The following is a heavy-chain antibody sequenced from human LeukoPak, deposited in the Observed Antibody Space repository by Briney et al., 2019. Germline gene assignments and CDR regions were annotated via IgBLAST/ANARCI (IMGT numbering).Heavy chain of an antibody. D-gene: IGHD2-15*01. V-gene: IGHV4-39*01. J-gene: IGHJ4*02. Sequence: SQTLSLTCTVSGGSIRTNNYYWGWIRQPPGEGLEWIGSIYCSGSACSGSAYYNPSLKSRVTISVDTSKNQFSLKVNSVTAADTAVYFCASRVCSGGSCYVDYWGQGILVTVSS. CDR3: ASRVCSGGSCYVDY. CDR1: GGSIRTNNYY. CDR2: IYCSGSA.